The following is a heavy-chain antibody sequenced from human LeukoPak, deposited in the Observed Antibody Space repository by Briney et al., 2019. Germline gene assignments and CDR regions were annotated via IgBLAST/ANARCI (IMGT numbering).Heavy chain of an antibody. CDR1: GFTFSSYA. CDR2: ISGSGGST. J-gene: IGHJ4*02. Sequence: PGGSLRLSCAASGFTFSSYAMSWVRQAPGKGLEWVSAISGSGGSTYYADSVKGRFTISRDNSKNTLYLQMNSLRAEDTAVYYCAKDPYYGSGSYRSVDYWGQGTLVTVSS. D-gene: IGHD3-10*01. CDR3: AKDPYYGSGSYRSVDY. V-gene: IGHV3-23*01.